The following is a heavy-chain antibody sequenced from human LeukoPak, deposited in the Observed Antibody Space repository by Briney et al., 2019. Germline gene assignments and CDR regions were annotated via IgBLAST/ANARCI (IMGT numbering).Heavy chain of an antibody. CDR2: IWYDGSNK. J-gene: IGHJ4*02. D-gene: IGHD6-13*01. CDR1: GFTFSSYG. V-gene: IGHV3-33*01. CDR3: ARVCIAAAGDY. Sequence: GGSLRLSCAASGFTFSSYGMHWVRQAPGKGLEWVAVIWYDGSNKYYADSVKGRFTISRDNSKNTLYLQMNSLRAEDTAVYYCARVCIAAAGDYWGQGTLVTVSS.